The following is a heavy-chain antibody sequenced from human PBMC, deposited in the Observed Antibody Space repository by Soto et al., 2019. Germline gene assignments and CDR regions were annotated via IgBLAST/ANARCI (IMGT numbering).Heavy chain of an antibody. J-gene: IGHJ4*02. CDR1: GFTFSNYE. CDR2: IGIRGDTI. Sequence: EVQLAESGGGLGQPGGSLRLSCAASGFTFSNYEMNWVRQSPGKGLEWISYIGIRGDTIYYADSVRGRFTISRDNAEKSLFLQMDSLRPADTAVYYCFRSTPYGGKGGIYWGQGTLVTVSS. CDR3: FRSTPYGGKGGIY. D-gene: IGHD4-17*01. V-gene: IGHV3-48*03.